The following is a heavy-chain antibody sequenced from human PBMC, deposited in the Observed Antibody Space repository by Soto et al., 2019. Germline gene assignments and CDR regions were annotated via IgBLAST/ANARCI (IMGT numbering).Heavy chain of an antibody. Sequence: GASVKVSCKASGVTFSSYAISWVRQAPGQGLEWMGGIIPIFGTANYAQKFQGRVTITADESTSTAYMELSSLRSEDMAVYYCARASSYSSSWHYYYGMDVWGQGTTVTVSS. J-gene: IGHJ6*02. CDR3: ARASSYSSSWHYYYGMDV. V-gene: IGHV1-69*13. CDR2: IIPIFGTA. CDR1: GVTFSSYA. D-gene: IGHD6-6*01.